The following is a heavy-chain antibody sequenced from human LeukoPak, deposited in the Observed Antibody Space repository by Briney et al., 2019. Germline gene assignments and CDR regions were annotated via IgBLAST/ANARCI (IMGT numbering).Heavy chain of an antibody. Sequence: GGSLRLSCAASGFTFSSYGMHWVRQAPGKGLEWVAVIWYDGSNKYYSDSVKGRFTISRDNSNLYLQMNSLRVEDTSFYYCARDVAPHNQYYFVYWGQGALVTVSS. CDR3: ARDVAPHNQYYFVY. CDR2: IWYDGSNK. V-gene: IGHV3-33*01. CDR1: GFTFSSYG. J-gene: IGHJ4*02. D-gene: IGHD2-21*01.